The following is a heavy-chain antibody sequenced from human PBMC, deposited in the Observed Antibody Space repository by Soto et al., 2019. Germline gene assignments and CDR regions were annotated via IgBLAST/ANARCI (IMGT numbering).Heavy chain of an antibody. CDR1: GFTFNSYS. J-gene: IGHJ4*02. CDR3: ARESEDLTSNFDY. V-gene: IGHV3-21*01. Sequence: PGGSLRLSCVASGFTFNSYSMNWVRQAPGKGLEWVSSISSANAYIYYADSVKGRFTISRDNARNSLYLEMNSLRAEDTAVYYCARESEDLTSNFDYWGQGTLVTVSS. CDR2: ISSANAYI.